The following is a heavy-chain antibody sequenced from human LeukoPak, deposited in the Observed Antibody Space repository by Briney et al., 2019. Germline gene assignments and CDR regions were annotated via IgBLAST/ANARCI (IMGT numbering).Heavy chain of an antibody. V-gene: IGHV1-3*01. D-gene: IGHD4-17*01. CDR3: AREFDYGDYVPWSFDP. CDR1: GYTFTSYA. CDR2: INAGNGNT. J-gene: IGHJ5*02. Sequence: ASVKVSCKASGYTFTSYAMHWVRQAPGQRLEWMGWINAGNGNTKYSQKFQGRVTITRDTSASTAYMELSSLRSEDTAVYYCAREFDYGDYVPWSFDPWGQGTLVTVSS.